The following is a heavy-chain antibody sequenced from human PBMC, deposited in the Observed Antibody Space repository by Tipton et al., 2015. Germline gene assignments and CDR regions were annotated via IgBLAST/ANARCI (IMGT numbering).Heavy chain of an antibody. CDR2: ISASGTT. CDR3: ARDLLYSFGYYFDY. D-gene: IGHD5-18*01. V-gene: IGHV4-4*07. J-gene: IGHJ4*02. CDR1: GVSVSGYY. Sequence: TLSLTCDVSGVSVSGYYWSWIRQPAGKGLDWIGRISASGTTNYNPSLKSRVTVSVDTSKNQFSLRLSSVTAADTAVYYCARDLLYSFGYYFDYWGQGTLVTVSS.